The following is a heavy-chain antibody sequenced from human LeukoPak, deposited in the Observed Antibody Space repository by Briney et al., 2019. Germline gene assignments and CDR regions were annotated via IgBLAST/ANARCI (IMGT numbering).Heavy chain of an antibody. V-gene: IGHV1-2*02. J-gene: IGHJ4*02. Sequence: ASVKVSCKASGYTVTGYYMHWVRQAPGQGLEWMTWISANSGATKFAQRFQGRVTTTGDTSTSTFYMELSRLTYDDTAVYFCASGGSTSFDFWGQGTLVTVSS. CDR2: ISANSGAT. CDR1: GYTVTGYY. D-gene: IGHD3-3*01. CDR3: ASGGSTSFDF.